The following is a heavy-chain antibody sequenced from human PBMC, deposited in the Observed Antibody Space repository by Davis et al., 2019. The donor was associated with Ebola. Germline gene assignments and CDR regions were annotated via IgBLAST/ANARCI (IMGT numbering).Heavy chain of an antibody. J-gene: IGHJ6*04. V-gene: IGHV1-69*13. CDR2: IIPMFDTV. CDR1: GGTFSSYG. Sequence: AASVKVSCKTSGGTFSSYGVNWVRQVPGKGLEWLGGIIPMFDTVNYAQNFQDRLTISADESTTIIYMELSSLQSADTAVYCCSRGNVVPVPAAVTVYYYGMDVWGKGTAVTVSS. CDR3: SRGNVVPVPAAVTVYYYGMDV. D-gene: IGHD2-2*01.